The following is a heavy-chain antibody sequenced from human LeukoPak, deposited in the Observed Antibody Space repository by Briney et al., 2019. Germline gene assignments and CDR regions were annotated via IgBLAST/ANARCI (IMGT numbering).Heavy chain of an antibody. V-gene: IGHV4-59*01. CDR2: IYYSGST. CDR3: ARGQFRFLEWLSSYYYYYMDV. D-gene: IGHD3-3*01. CDR1: GGSISRYY. Sequence: SETLSLTCTVSGGSISRYYWSWIRQPPGKGLEWIGYIYYSGSTNYNPSLKSRVTISVDTSKNQFSLKLSSVTAAVTAVYYCARGQFRFLEWLSSYYYYYMDVWGKGTTVTVSS. J-gene: IGHJ6*03.